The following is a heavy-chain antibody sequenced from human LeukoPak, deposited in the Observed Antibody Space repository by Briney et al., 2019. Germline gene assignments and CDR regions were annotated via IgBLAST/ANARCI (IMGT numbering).Heavy chain of an antibody. V-gene: IGHV1-8*01. D-gene: IGHD3-9*01. Sequence: ASVKVSCKASGYTFTSYDINWVRQATGQGLEWMGWMNPNSGNTGYAQKFQGRVTMTRNTSISTAYMELSSLRSEDTAVYYCARGHLRYFDWLKAGGPGSXDAFDIWGQGTMVTVSS. CDR2: MNPNSGNT. CDR1: GYTFTSYD. CDR3: ARGHLRYFDWLKAGGPGSXDAFDI. J-gene: IGHJ3*02.